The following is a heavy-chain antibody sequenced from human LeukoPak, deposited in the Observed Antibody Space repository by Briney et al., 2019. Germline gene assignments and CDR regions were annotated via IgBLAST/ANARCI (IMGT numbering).Heavy chain of an antibody. CDR1: GGSISSSSYY. J-gene: IGHJ4*02. D-gene: IGHD5-18*01. V-gene: IGHV4-39*01. CDR2: IYYSGST. CDR3: ARHALGYSYTFDY. Sequence: PSETLSLTCTVSGGSISSSSYYWGWIRQPPGKGLEWIGSIYYSGSTYYNPSLKSRVTISVDTSKNQFSLKLSSVTAADTAVYYSARHALGYSYTFDYWGQGTLVTVSS.